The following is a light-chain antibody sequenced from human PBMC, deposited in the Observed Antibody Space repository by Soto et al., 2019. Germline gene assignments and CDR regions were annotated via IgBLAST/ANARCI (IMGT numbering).Light chain of an antibody. V-gene: IGKV3-20*01. J-gene: IGKJ3*01. CDR2: GAS. CDR1: QSVSSSY. CDR3: QQYGRSPFT. Sequence: TQSPSTLSASVGERATLSCRASQSVSSSYLAWYQQKPGQAPRLLIYGASSRATGIPGRFSGSGSGTDFTLTISRLEPEDFAVYYCQQYGRSPFTFGPGTKVDIK.